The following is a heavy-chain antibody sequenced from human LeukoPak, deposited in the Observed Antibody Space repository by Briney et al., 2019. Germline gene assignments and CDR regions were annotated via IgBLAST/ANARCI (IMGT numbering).Heavy chain of an antibody. J-gene: IGHJ6*02. V-gene: IGHV3-7*02. CDR2: IKHDGSET. CDR3: AKNGGPHGMDV. D-gene: IGHD3-10*01. CDR1: GFTFSNIW. Sequence: GGSLRLSCAASGFTFSNIWMSWVRQAPGKGLEWVANIKHDGSETNYVDSVKDRFTISRDNAKNSLHLQMNSLRAEDTAVYYCAKNGGPHGMDVWGQGTTVTVSS.